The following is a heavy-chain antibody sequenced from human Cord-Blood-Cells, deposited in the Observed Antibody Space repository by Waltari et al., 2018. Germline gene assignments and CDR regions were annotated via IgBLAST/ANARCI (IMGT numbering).Heavy chain of an antibody. V-gene: IGHV4-34*01. CDR3: ARPLGLGGSSYAFDI. D-gene: IGHD6-6*01. CDR2: IKQREST. J-gene: IGHJ3*02. CDR1: GGSFSGYY. Sequence: QVQLQQWGAGLLKPSETLSLTCAVYGGSFSGYYWSWIRQPPGKGLEWIEEIKQRESTNYNPSLKSRVTISVDTSKNQFSLKLSSVTAADTAVYYCARPLGLGGSSYAFDIWGQGTMVTVSS.